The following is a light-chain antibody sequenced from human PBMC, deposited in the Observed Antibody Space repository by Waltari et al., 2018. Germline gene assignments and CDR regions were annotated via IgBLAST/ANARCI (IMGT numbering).Light chain of an antibody. J-gene: IGLJ2*01. CDR1: SSNIGSNP. Sequence: QSVLTQPPSASGTPGQRVTIPCSASSSNIGSNPVNWYQQLPGTAPSLLIYGDNRRPSGVPDRFSGSKSGTSASLAISGLQSEDEVDFYCAVWDNSLNGVVFGGGTKLTVL. V-gene: IGLV1-44*01. CDR3: AVWDNSLNGVV. CDR2: GDN.